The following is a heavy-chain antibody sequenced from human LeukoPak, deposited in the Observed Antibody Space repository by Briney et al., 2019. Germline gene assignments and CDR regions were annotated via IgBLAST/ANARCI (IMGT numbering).Heavy chain of an antibody. J-gene: IGHJ4*02. CDR3: AKLVGEGFDY. CDR1: GFTFSSYG. D-gene: IGHD3-10*01. V-gene: IGHV3-30*18. CDR2: ISYDGSNK. Sequence: GGSLRLSCAASGFTFSSYGMHWVRQAPGKGLEWVAVISYDGSNKYYADSVKGRFTISRDNSKNTLYLQMNSLGAEDTAVYYCAKLVGEGFDYWGQGTLVTVSS.